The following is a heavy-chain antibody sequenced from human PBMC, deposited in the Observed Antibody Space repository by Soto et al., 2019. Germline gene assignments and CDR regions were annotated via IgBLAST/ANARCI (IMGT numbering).Heavy chain of an antibody. CDR3: AKALSPSDYFDTSGYYQKNIEY. J-gene: IGHJ4*02. D-gene: IGHD3-22*01. CDR1: LFTFNSYA. V-gene: IGHV3-23*01. CDR2: ISGSGGST. Sequence: VGSLRLSCASSLFTFNSYAMSWVLKTPCKWLECFAAISGSGGSTYYADSVKGRFTISRDNSKNTLYLQMHSLRPEDTAVYYCAKALSPSDYFDTSGYYQKNIEYWGQGTLVTVSS.